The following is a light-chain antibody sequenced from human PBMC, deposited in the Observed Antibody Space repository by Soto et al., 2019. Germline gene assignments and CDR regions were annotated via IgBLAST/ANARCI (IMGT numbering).Light chain of an antibody. CDR2: GSS. CDR3: QQYAWSPWT. CDR1: QTVNSN. J-gene: IGKJ1*01. V-gene: IGKV3D-15*01. Sequence: EIVIPPSPATLSVSPGARATLSCRASQTVNSNLAWHQQKPGQAPRLLIYGSSVRATGVPDRFSGSGSGTDFTLTIGGLEPEDFAVYYCQQYAWSPWTFGQGTKVDIK.